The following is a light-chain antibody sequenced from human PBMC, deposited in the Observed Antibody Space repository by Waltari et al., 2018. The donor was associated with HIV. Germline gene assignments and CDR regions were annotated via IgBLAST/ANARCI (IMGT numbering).Light chain of an antibody. CDR3: QSADSRAIHKF. V-gene: IGLV3-25*03. J-gene: IGLJ2*01. CDR1: MLSGEF. Sequence: SRELTQAPSVSVSPGQTARITCSGHMLSGEFGYWYQQRPGQAPVLVIYRDKQRSPGIPPRFSGSRSGTSFTLTISGVQAEDEADYYCQSADSRAIHKFFGGGTKLTVL. CDR2: RDK.